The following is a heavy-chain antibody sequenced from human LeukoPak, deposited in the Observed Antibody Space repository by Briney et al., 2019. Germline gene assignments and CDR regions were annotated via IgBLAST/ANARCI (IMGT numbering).Heavy chain of an antibody. D-gene: IGHD3-22*01. V-gene: IGHV4-59*12. CDR3: ARDRYYYDSSGYHLPYYFDY. CDR1: GDSISSYY. Sequence: PSETLSLTCTVSGDSISSYYWGWIRQSPGKGLESIGYAYYTGSTTYNPSLKSRVTISVDKSKNQFSLKLSSVTAADTAVYYCARDRYYYDSSGYHLPYYFDYWGQGTLVTVSS. CDR2: AYYTGST. J-gene: IGHJ4*02.